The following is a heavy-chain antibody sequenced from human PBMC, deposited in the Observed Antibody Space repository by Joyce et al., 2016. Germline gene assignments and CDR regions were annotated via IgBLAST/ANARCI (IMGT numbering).Heavy chain of an antibody. V-gene: IGHV3-21*01. D-gene: IGHD2-15*01. J-gene: IGHJ6*02. CDR2: ISGASSYI. CDR3: ARGPNCSGGTCYSTYKYYGMDV. CDR1: GFTFSSYS. Sequence: EVQLVEYGGALVKPGGSLRVSCVASGFTFSSYSMAWVRQAPGKGVEWFSYISGASSYIFYADSMKGRFTISRDNAKNSLYLQMNSLRGEDTAVYYCARGPNCSGGTCYSTYKYYGMDVWGQGTTVTVSS.